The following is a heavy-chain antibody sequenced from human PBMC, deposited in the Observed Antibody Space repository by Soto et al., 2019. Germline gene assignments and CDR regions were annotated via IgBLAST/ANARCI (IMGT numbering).Heavy chain of an antibody. J-gene: IGHJ5*02. CDR1: GFSLSTSGVG. CDR2: IYWDDDK. V-gene: IGHV2-5*02. CDR3: AHRPRYCSSTSCYWEELGVFDP. Sequence: QITLKESGPTLVKPTQTLTLTCTFSGFSLSTSGVGVGWIRQPPGKALEWLAIIYWDDDKRYSPSLKSRLTITKDTAKDQVVLTMINKNPVDTPTYYCAHRPRYCSSTSCYWEELGVFDPWGQGALVTVSS. D-gene: IGHD2-2*01.